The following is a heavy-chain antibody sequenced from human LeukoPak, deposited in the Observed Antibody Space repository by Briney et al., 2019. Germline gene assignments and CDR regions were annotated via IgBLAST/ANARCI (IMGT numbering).Heavy chain of an antibody. Sequence: GGSLRLSCAASEFTFSSYDMHWVRQAPGKGLEWVAVISYDGSNEYYADSVKGRFTISRDNSKNTLYLQMNSLRAEDTAIYYCAKNIVVIPAAGNYMDVWGKGTTVTVSS. CDR1: EFTFSSYD. D-gene: IGHD2-2*01. CDR2: ISYDGSNE. V-gene: IGHV3-30*18. CDR3: AKNIVVIPAAGNYMDV. J-gene: IGHJ6*03.